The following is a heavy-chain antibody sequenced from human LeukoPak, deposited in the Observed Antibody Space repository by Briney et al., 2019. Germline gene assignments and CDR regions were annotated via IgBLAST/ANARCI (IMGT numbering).Heavy chain of an antibody. CDR1: GFTVSSNY. V-gene: IGHV3-66*01. CDR2: IYSGGSI. D-gene: IGHD2-2*02. CDR3: ARSGVVIVPAAIGNYYYMDV. Sequence: GGSLRLSCAASGFTVSSNYMSWVRQAPVKGLEWVSVIYSGGSIYYADSVKGRFTISRDNAKNSLYLQMNSLRAEDTAVYYCARSGVVIVPAAIGNYYYMDVWGKGTTVTVSS. J-gene: IGHJ6*03.